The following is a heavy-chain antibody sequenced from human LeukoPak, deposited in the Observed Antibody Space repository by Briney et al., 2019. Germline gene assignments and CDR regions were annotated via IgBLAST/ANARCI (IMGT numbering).Heavy chain of an antibody. CDR2: IYYSGST. J-gene: IGHJ4*02. V-gene: IGHV4-30-4*08. D-gene: IGHD1-26*01. CDR3: ARGELTYRAWPDY. CDR1: GGSISSYY. Sequence: SETLSLTCTVSGGSISSYYWSWIRQPPGKGLEWIGYIYYSGSTYYNPSLKSRVTISVDTSKNQFSLKLSSVTAADTAVYYCARGELTYRAWPDYWGQGTLVTVSS.